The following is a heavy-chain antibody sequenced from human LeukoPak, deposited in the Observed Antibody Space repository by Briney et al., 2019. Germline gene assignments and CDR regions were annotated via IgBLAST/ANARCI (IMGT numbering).Heavy chain of an antibody. D-gene: IGHD5-18*01. CDR3: ARDAVDTANAV. J-gene: IGHJ6*02. CDR1: GFTFTTYW. V-gene: IGHV3-74*01. Sequence: GGSLRLSCAASGFTFTTYWMHWVRQAPGKGLVWVSHINSDGSITSYADSVKGRFTISRDNAKNTLYLQMNILRAEDTAVYYCARDAVDTANAVWGQGTTVTVSS. CDR2: INSDGSIT.